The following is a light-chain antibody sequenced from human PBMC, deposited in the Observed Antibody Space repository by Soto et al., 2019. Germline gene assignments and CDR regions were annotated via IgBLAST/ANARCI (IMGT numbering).Light chain of an antibody. CDR3: HQYGSSPPYT. J-gene: IGKJ2*01. CDR2: GSS. Sequence: EVVLTQSPGTLSLSPGERATLSCRASQSINNNYLAWYQQRPGQAPRLLIYGSSDRATGIPDRFSGSGSGTDFTLPISELGPEDFAVYYCHQYGSSPPYTFGQGPSWRS. V-gene: IGKV3-20*01. CDR1: QSINNNY.